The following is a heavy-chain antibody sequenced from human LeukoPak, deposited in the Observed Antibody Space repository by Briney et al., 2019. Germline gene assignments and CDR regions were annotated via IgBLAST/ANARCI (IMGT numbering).Heavy chain of an antibody. CDR1: GGSISGYY. CDR3: ARGGNEHTSAWYYRFDP. D-gene: IGHD6-19*01. V-gene: IGHV4-59*12. Sequence: PSETLSLTCAVSGGSISGYYWSWIRQPPGKGKERHGNIFYSGTTNYSPSLESRVTISVDTSKNQFSLRLSSVTAADTAVYYRARGGNEHTSAWYYRFDPWGQGTLVTVSS. CDR2: IFYSGTT. J-gene: IGHJ5*02.